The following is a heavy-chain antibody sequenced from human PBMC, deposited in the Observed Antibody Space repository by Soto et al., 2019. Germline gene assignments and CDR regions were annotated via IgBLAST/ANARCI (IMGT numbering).Heavy chain of an antibody. D-gene: IGHD3-22*01. CDR1: GFTFSSYG. J-gene: IGHJ4*02. CDR3: ARTEVITFPFDY. CDR2: IWYDGSNK. V-gene: IGHV3-33*01. Sequence: QVQLVESGGGVVQPGRSLRLSCAASGFTFSSYGMHWVRQAPGKGLEWVAVIWYDGSNKYYADSVKGRFTISRDNSKNTLYLQMNSLRAEDTAVYYCARTEVITFPFDYGGKGTLVTVSS.